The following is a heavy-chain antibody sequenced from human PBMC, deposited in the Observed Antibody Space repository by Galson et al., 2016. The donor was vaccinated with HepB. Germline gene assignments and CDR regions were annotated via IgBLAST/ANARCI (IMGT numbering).Heavy chain of an antibody. CDR1: GGTFSSYA. V-gene: IGHV1-18*01. Sequence: SVKVSCKASGGTFSSYAISWVRQAPGQGLEWMGWISASNGNTDYAQKFQGRVTMTTDTSTSTAYMELRSLLSDDTAVYYWARSGAEVTTHFDYWGQGTLGTVSS. D-gene: IGHD4-17*01. CDR3: ARSGAEVTTHFDY. J-gene: IGHJ4*02. CDR2: ISASNGNT.